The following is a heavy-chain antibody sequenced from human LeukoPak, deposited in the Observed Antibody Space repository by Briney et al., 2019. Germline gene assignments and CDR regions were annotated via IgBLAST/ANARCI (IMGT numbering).Heavy chain of an antibody. V-gene: IGHV5-51*01. J-gene: IGHJ3*02. CDR1: GYSFTSYW. CDR3: ARRYCSGGSCRRPPWAFDI. Sequence: GESLKISCKGSGYSFTSYWIGWVRQMPGKGLEWMGIIYPGDSDTRYSPSFQGQVTISADKSISTAYLQWSSLKASDTAMYYCARRYCSGGSCRRPPWAFDIWGQGTMVTVSS. CDR2: IYPGDSDT. D-gene: IGHD2-15*01.